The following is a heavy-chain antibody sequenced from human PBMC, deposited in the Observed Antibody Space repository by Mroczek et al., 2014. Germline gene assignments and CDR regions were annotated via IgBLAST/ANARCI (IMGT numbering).Heavy chain of an antibody. CDR3: ARSNPQYSGSENDY. Sequence: LTRTVSVAPSAVVVTTGAGSASPRKGWSGLGVSLYGSTYYNPSLKSRVTISVDTSKNQFSLKLSSVTAADTAVYYCARSNPQYSGSENDYWGQGTLVTVSS. D-gene: IGHD5-12*01. CDR1: VAPSAVVVTT. V-gene: IGHV4-39*01. J-gene: IGHJ4*02. CDR2: SLYGST.